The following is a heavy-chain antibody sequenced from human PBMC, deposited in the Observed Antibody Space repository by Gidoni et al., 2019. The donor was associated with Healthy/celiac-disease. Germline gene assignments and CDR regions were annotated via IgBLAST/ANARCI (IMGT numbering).Heavy chain of an antibody. CDR2: IYYSGST. CDR3: ARHWRGFRELNAFDI. V-gene: IGHV4-39*01. D-gene: IGHD3-10*01. Sequence: QLQLQESGPGLVKPSETLSLTCTVSGGSISSSSYYWGWIRQPPGKGLAWIGSIYYSGSTYYNPSLKSRVTISVDTSKNQFSLKLSSVTAADTAVYYCARHWRGFRELNAFDIWGQGTMVTVSS. CDR1: GGSISSSSYY. J-gene: IGHJ3*02.